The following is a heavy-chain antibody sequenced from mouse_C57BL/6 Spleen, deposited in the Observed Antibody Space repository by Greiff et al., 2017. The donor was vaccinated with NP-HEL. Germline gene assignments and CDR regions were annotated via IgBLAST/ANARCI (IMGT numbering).Heavy chain of an antibody. CDR1: GFNIKDYY. V-gene: IGHV14-2*01. CDR2: IDPEDGAN. CDR3: ARFYYGSRTFDY. J-gene: IGHJ2*01. D-gene: IGHD1-1*01. Sequence: VQLQQSGAELVKPGASVKLSCTASGFNIKDYYMHWVKQRTEQGLEWIGRIDPEDGANKYAPKFPGKATITADTSSTTAYLQLSSLTSEDTAVYYCARFYYGSRTFDYWGQGTTLTVSS.